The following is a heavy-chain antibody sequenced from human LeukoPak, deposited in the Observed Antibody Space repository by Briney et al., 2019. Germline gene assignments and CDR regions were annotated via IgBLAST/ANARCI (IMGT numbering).Heavy chain of an antibody. J-gene: IGHJ4*02. CDR2: IYHSGST. CDR3: ARKPTAQTFDY. V-gene: IGHV4-38-2*02. CDR1: GYSISSGFF. D-gene: IGHD1-14*01. Sequence: SEILSLTCTVSGYSISSGFFWGWIRQPPGKDLEWIGNIYHSGSTYYNPSLKSRVTISVDTSKNQFSLRLTSVTAADTAVYYCARKPTAQTFDYWGQGTLVTVSS.